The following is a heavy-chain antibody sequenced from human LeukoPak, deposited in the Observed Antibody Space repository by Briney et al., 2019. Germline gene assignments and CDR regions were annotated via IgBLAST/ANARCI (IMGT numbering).Heavy chain of an antibody. V-gene: IGHV3-33*06. CDR2: IRYDGSNK. Sequence: QPGRSLRLSCAASGFTFSSYGMHWVRQAPGKGLEWVAVIRYDGSNKYYADSVKGRFTISRDNSKNTLYLQMNSLRAEDTAVYYCAKMGPYYYDSSGYWNYYYYYMDVWGKGTTVTVSS. D-gene: IGHD3-22*01. CDR3: AKMGPYYYDSSGYWNYYYYYMDV. CDR1: GFTFSSYG. J-gene: IGHJ6*03.